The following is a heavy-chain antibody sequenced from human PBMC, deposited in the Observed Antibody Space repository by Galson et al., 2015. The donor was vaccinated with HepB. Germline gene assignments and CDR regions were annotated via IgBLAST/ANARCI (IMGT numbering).Heavy chain of an antibody. Sequence: SVKVSCKASGGTFSSYAISWVRQAPGQGLEWMGGIIPIFGTANYAQKFQGRVTITADESTSTAYMELSSLRSEDTAVYYCARDLEYSSFQHPAWGQGTLVTVSS. CDR2: IIPIFGTA. J-gene: IGHJ4*02. CDR1: GGTFSSYA. CDR3: ARDLEYSSFQHPA. V-gene: IGHV1-69*13. D-gene: IGHD6-6*01.